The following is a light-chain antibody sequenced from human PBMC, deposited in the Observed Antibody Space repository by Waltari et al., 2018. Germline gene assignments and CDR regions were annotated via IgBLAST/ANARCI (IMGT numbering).Light chain of an antibody. CDR3: YSAADNNLV. V-gene: IGLV3-27*01. CDR1: VLTRQS. J-gene: IGLJ2*01. Sequence: SSELTQPTSVSVSPGETAEITCSGDVLTRQSTRWPQQKPGQAPVLVIYKDNVRPSDIPERFSGSTSGTTVTLTVRGAQVEDEADYYCYSAADNNLVFGGGTKLTIL. CDR2: KDN.